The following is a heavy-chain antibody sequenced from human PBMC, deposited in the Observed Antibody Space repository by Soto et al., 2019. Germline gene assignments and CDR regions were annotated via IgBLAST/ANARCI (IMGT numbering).Heavy chain of an antibody. Sequence: PGGSLRLSCAASVFTFSSYGMHWVRQAPGKGLEWVAVISYDGSNKYYADSVKGRFTISRDNSKNTLYLQMNSLRAEDTAVYYCAKDLSSSPSEVYYYYGMDVWGQGTTVT. CDR3: AKDLSSSPSEVYYYYGMDV. J-gene: IGHJ6*02. CDR2: ISYDGSNK. V-gene: IGHV3-30*18. CDR1: VFTFSSYG.